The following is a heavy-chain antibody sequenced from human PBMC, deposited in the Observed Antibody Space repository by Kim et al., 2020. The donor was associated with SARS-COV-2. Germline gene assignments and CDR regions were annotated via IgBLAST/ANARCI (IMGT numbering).Heavy chain of an antibody. CDR3: ARAGHYDSDGYLRDFDY. D-gene: IGHD3-22*01. V-gene: IGHV3-11*06. Sequence: SVKGRFTISRDNAKNSLFLQMNSLRADDTAIYYCARAGHYDSDGYLRDFDYWGQGTLVTVSS. J-gene: IGHJ4*02.